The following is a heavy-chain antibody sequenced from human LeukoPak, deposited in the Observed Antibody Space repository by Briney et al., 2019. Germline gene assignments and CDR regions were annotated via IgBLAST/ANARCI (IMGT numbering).Heavy chain of an antibody. CDR2: IYHSGST. D-gene: IGHD2-2*02. Sequence: SGTLSLTCAVSGGSISSSNWWSWVRQPPGKGLEWIGEIYHSGSTNYNPSLKSRVTISVDKSKNQFSLKLSSVPAADTAVYYCARVGRYCSSTSCYTPLGRKKNAFDIWGQGTMVTVSS. CDR3: ARVGRYCSSTSCYTPLGRKKNAFDI. CDR1: GGSISSSNW. J-gene: IGHJ3*02. V-gene: IGHV4-4*02.